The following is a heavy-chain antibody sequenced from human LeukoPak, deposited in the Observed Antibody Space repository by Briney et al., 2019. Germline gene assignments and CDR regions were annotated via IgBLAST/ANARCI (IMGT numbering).Heavy chain of an antibody. CDR1: GGSISLYY. V-gene: IGHV4-59*08. D-gene: IGHD4-11*01. J-gene: IGHJ4*02. CDR2: IYYSGNT. CDR3: ARLGFSNFEFDY. Sequence: SETLSLTCTVSGGSISLYYWSWIRQPPGKGLEWIGYIYYSGNTNYNPSLKSRVTISADTSKNQFSLRLSSVTAADTAVYYCARLGFSNFEFDYWGQGTLVTVSS.